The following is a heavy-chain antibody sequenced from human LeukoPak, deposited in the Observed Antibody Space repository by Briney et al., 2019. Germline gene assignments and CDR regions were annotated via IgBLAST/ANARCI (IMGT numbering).Heavy chain of an antibody. D-gene: IGHD6-13*01. V-gene: IGHV4-34*01. Sequence: GSLRLSCAASGFTFSSYAMSWIRQPPGKGLEWIGEINHSGSTNYNPSLKSRVTISVDTSKNQFSLKLSSVTAADTAVYYCARDTHFIAAAGMGMYYFDYWGQGTLVTVSS. CDR2: INHSGST. CDR1: GFTFSSYA. CDR3: ARDTHFIAAAGMGMYYFDY. J-gene: IGHJ4*02.